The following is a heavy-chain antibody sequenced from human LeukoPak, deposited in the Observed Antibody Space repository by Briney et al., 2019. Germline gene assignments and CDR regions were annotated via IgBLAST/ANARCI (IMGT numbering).Heavy chain of an antibody. Sequence: GGSLRLSCAASGFTFSSYWMHWVRQAPGKGLVWVSRIDSDGSSTSYADSVKGRFTISRDNAKNTLYLQMNSLRAEDTAVYYCARDRLDDAFDIWGQGTMVTVSS. CDR3: ARDRLDDAFDI. J-gene: IGHJ3*02. CDR1: GFTFSSYW. V-gene: IGHV3-74*01. CDR2: IDSDGSST.